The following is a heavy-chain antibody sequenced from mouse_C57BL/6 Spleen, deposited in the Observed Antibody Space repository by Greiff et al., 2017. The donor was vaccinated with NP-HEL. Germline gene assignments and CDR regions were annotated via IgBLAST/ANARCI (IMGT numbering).Heavy chain of an antibody. CDR3: ARDQVVHYAIDY. V-gene: IGHV5-4*01. CDR2: ISDGGSYT. J-gene: IGHJ4*01. CDR1: GFTFSSYA. D-gene: IGHD6-2*01. Sequence: EVQLVESGGGLVKPGGSLKLSCAASGFTFSSYAMSWVRQTPEKRLEWVATISDGGSYTYYPDNVKGRFTISRDNAKNNLYLQMSHLKSEDTAMYYCARDQVVHYAIDYWGQGTSVTVSS.